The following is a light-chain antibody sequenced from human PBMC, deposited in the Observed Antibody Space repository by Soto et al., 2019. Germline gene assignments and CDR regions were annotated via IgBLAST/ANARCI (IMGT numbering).Light chain of an antibody. CDR1: QSVSNS. CDR3: QQYGSSGT. V-gene: IGKV3-20*01. J-gene: IGKJ1*01. Sequence: EIVLTQSPDTLSLAPGERATLSCRASQSVSNSLAWFQQKPGQAPRLLIYDASNRATGIPARFSGSGSGTDFTLTISRLEPEDFAVYYCQQYGSSGTFGQGTKVDIK. CDR2: DAS.